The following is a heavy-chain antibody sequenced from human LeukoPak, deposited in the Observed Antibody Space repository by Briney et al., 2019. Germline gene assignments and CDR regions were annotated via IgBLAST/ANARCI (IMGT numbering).Heavy chain of an antibody. CDR3: ARRGSVREFDY. CDR2: IYPGDSDT. CDR1: GYSFTNYC. Sequence: GESLKISCKGSGYSFTNYCIAWVRQMPGKGLEWMGTIYPGDSDTRYSPSFQGQVTISADKSNSAACLQWKSLKASDTAVYYCARRGSVREFDYWGQGTLVTVSS. J-gene: IGHJ4*02. D-gene: IGHD2-8*01. V-gene: IGHV5-51*01.